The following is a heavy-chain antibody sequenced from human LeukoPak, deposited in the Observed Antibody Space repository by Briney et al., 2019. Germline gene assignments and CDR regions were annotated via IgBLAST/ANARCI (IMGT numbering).Heavy chain of an antibody. CDR3: ASHSGSYCTHGVCSNDAFDI. CDR2: SYSSGNT. Sequence: SETLSLTCTVAGASISSYYWSWIRQPPGKGLEWIGHSYSSGNTNYNPPLKSRVTISIDTSKNHFSLRLRSVTAADTAVYYCASHSGSYCTHGVCSNDAFDIWGQGTMVTVSS. V-gene: IGHV4-4*09. CDR1: GASISSYY. J-gene: IGHJ3*02. D-gene: IGHD2-8*01.